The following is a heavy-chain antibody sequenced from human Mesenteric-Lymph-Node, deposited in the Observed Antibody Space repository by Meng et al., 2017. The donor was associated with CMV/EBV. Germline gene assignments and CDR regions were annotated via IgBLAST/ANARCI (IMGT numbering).Heavy chain of an antibody. CDR2: ISYDGSNK. J-gene: IGHJ4*02. CDR3: ARYYYDSSGYYDDY. CDR1: GFTFRSYT. Sequence: GESLKISCAASGFTFRSYTMHWVRQAPGKGLEWVTLISYDGSNKYYADSVKGRFTISRDNSKNTLYVQMNSLRAEDTAVYYCARYYYDSSGYYDDYWGQGTLVTVSS. D-gene: IGHD3-22*01. V-gene: IGHV3-30-3*01.